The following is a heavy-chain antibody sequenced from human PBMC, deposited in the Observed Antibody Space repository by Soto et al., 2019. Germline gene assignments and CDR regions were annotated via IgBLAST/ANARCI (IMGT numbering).Heavy chain of an antibody. CDR2: ISHDGINK. J-gene: IGHJ5*02. D-gene: IGHD6-19*01. CDR3: ARDMYSSDYFVKWFEP. V-gene: IGHV3-30-3*01. Sequence: VQLVESGGGLVQPGGSLRLSCAASGFTVSSKYMSWVRQAPGKGLEWVAVISHDGINKHYADSVKGRVTVSRDNSNHSLDLQLNSLRGEDTAMYYCARDMYSSDYFVKWFEPWGQGTLVTVSS. CDR1: GFTVSSKY.